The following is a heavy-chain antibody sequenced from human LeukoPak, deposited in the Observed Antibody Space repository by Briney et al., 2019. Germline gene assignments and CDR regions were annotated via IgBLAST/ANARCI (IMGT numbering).Heavy chain of an antibody. J-gene: IGHJ5*02. Sequence: GGSLRLSCSASGFSFGDYGMNWVRQAPGKGLEWVGRIRSEGYGETTEYAASVSGRFIISRDNSKSIVYLQMNSLKTEDTAVYYCTRMWNNWFDPWGQGTLVTVSS. CDR2: IRSEGYGETT. V-gene: IGHV3-49*04. CDR1: GFSFGDYG. D-gene: IGHD2-21*01. CDR3: TRMWNNWFDP.